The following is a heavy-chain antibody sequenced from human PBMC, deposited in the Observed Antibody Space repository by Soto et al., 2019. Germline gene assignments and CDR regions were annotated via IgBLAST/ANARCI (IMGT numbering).Heavy chain of an antibody. CDR3: VRVLDSSWYADL. J-gene: IGHJ2*01. CDR2: IFYTGAP. V-gene: IGHV4-61*03. Sequence: QVQLQESGPGLVKPSETLSLTCSVSGGSVSNASFYWTWIRQAPGTGLAYIGYIFYTGAPNYNPSLSSRVNISLDTSKNHFSLKQNSMTASDTAVDYCVRVLDSSWYADLWGRVTLVTVSS. CDR1: GGSVSNASFY. D-gene: IGHD3-22*01.